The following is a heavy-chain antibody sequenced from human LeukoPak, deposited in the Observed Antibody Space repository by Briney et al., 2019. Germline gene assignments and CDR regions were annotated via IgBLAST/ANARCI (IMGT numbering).Heavy chain of an antibody. CDR1: GGTFSSYA. CDR3: ARDAGGMLGYYYYYMDV. J-gene: IGHJ6*03. CDR2: IIPIFGTA. D-gene: IGHD3-10*02. Sequence: SVKVSCKASGGTFSSYAISWVRQAPGQGLEWMGGIIPIFGTANYAQKLQGRVTMTTDTSTSTAYMELRSLRSDDTAVYYCARDAGGMLGYYYYYMDVWGKGTTVTVSS. V-gene: IGHV1-69*05.